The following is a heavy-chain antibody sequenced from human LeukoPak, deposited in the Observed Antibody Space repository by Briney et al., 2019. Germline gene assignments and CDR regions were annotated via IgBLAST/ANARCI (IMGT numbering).Heavy chain of an antibody. CDR2: IIPILDTP. D-gene: IGHD3-22*01. CDR3: ARDLTSYYYDNNGAFDF. CDR1: GGTFSSYA. Sequence: SVKVSCKASGGTFSSYAINWVRQAPGQGLEWMGRIIPILDTPNYAQKFQGRVTITADKSTSTAYMELSSLRSEDTAVYYCARDLTSYYYDNNGAFDFWGQGTLVTVPS. J-gene: IGHJ4*02. V-gene: IGHV1-69*04.